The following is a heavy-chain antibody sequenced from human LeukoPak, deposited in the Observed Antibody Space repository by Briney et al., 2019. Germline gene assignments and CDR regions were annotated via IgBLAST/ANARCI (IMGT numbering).Heavy chain of an antibody. CDR2: ISWNSGSI. CDR3: AVLFSGHSSSRYYYYYYGMDV. J-gene: IGHJ6*02. Sequence: GGSLRLSCAASGFTFDDYAMHWVRQAPGKGLEWVSGISWNSGSIGYADSVKGRFTISRDNAKNSLYLQMNSLRAEDTALYYCAVLFSGHSSSRYYYYYYGMDVWGQGTTVTVSS. CDR1: GFTFDDYA. D-gene: IGHD6-13*01. V-gene: IGHV3-9*01.